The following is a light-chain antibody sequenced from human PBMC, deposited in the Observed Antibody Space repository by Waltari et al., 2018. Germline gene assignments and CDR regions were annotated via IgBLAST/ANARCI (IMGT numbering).Light chain of an antibody. CDR1: QSISSY. V-gene: IGKV1-39*01. J-gene: IGKJ1*01. CDR3: QQSDNTPRT. Sequence: DIQMTQSPSSLSASVGDRVTITCRASQSISSYLNWYQQKPGKAPNLLIYAASSLQSGVPSRFSGSGSGTDFTLTISSLQPEDFATYYCQQSDNTPRTFGQGNEVAIK. CDR2: AAS.